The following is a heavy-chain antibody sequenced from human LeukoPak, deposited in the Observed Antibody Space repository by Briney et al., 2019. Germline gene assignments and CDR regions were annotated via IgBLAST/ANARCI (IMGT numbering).Heavy chain of an antibody. CDR3: ARLSSLPSRYFDY. Sequence: FQGRVTITRDTSASIAYVELSSLRSEDTAVYYCARLSSLPSRYFDYWGQGTLVTVSS. D-gene: IGHD3-10*01. J-gene: IGHJ4*02. V-gene: IGHV1-3*01.